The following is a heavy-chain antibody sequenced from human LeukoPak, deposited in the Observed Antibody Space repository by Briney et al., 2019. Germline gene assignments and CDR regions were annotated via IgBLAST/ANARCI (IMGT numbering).Heavy chain of an antibody. CDR2: ISAYNGNT. J-gene: IGHJ4*02. Sequence: ASVRVSCKASGYTFTSCGYSWVRHAPGQGLEWMGWISAYNGNTHYAQKLQGRVTMTTDTSTSTAYMELRSLRSDDTAVYYCAREGIQLWLDLSYWGQGTLVTVSS. D-gene: IGHD5-18*01. CDR3: AREGIQLWLDLSY. CDR1: GYTFTSCG. V-gene: IGHV1-18*01.